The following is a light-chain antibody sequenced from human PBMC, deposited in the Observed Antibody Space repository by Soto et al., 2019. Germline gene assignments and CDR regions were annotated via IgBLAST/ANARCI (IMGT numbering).Light chain of an antibody. Sequence: QSALTQPASVSGSPGQSITVSCTGTSRDIGGYNYVSWYQQHPGKAPKLMIYDVSNRPSGVSNRFSGSKSGNTASLXISGLQAEDEGDYYCSSYTSSSTVVFGGGTKVTVL. CDR1: SRDIGGYNY. J-gene: IGLJ2*01. CDR3: SSYTSSSTVV. V-gene: IGLV2-14*01. CDR2: DVS.